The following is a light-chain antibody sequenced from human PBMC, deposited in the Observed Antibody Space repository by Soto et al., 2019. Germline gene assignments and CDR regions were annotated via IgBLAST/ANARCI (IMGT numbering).Light chain of an antibody. J-gene: IGKJ5*01. V-gene: IGKV1-9*01. CDR1: QGISSF. Sequence: IQLTQSLSSLSASIGDRVTITCRASQGISSFLAWYQQKPGKAPKLLIYAASTLQSGIPSRFSGSGSGTDFTLTISSLQPEDFATYYCQQLNIDSYPITFGQGTRLEIK. CDR2: AAS. CDR3: QQLNIDSYPIT.